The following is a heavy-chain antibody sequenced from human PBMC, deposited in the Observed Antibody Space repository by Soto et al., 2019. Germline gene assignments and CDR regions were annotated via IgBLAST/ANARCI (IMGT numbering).Heavy chain of an antibody. Sequence: QVQLVQSGAEVKKPGASVKVSCKASGYTFTSYDINWVRQATGQGLEWMGWMNPNSGDTGYAQKFQGRVTMTRNTSIRTAYMELSSLRSEATAVYYCARGSQWFAVITDWGQGTLVSVSS. CDR2: MNPNSGDT. CDR1: GYTFTSYD. J-gene: IGHJ4*02. V-gene: IGHV1-8*01. CDR3: ARGSQWFAVITD. D-gene: IGHD4-17*01.